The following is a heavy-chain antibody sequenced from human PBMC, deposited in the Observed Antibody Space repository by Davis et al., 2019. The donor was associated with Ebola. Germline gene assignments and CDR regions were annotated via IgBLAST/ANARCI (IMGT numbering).Heavy chain of an antibody. V-gene: IGHV4-34*01. CDR3: ASYSSSPRGRWFDP. J-gene: IGHJ5*02. D-gene: IGHD6-6*01. Sequence: MPGGSLRLSCAVYGGSFSGHYWSWIRQPPGKGLEWIGVINHSGSTNYNPSLKSRVTISVDTSKNQFSLKLSSVTAADTAVYYCASYSSSPRGRWFDPWGQGTLVTVSS. CDR2: INHSGST. CDR1: GGSFSGHY.